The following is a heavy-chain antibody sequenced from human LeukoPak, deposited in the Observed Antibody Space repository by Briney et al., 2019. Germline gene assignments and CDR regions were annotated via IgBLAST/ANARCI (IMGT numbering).Heavy chain of an antibody. V-gene: IGHV3-7*03. CDR2: IKLDGSEK. CDR3: ARHQYDPWTRRGTFAP. CDR1: GFTFSSYA. J-gene: IGHJ5*02. D-gene: IGHD3-3*01. Sequence: GGSLRLSCAASGFTFSSYAMSWVRQAPGKGLEWVANIKLDGSEKNYVDSVKGRFTISRDNTKNSLYLQMNSLRAEDTAVFYWARHQYDPWTRRGTFAPGGQGTLVIVSS.